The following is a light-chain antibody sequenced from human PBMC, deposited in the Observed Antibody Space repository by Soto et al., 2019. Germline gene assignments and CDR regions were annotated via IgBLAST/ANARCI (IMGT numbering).Light chain of an antibody. J-gene: IGKJ4*01. V-gene: IGKV3-20*01. CDR3: QPYISSPLT. CDR2: GAS. Sequence: EIVMTQSPGTLSLSPGEGATLSCRASRSINSNFLAWYQQKPGQAPSLLTYGASSRATDVPDRFSASGSGTDFALTISRLEPEDVAVYYCQPYISSPLTFGGGTKVEI. CDR1: RSINSNF.